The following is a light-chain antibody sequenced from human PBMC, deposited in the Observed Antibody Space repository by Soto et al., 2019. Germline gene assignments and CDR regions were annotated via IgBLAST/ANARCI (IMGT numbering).Light chain of an antibody. J-gene: IGKJ1*01. CDR1: QSVSSSY. CDR3: QQYKNWTRT. V-gene: IGKV3-15*01. Sequence: VLTQSPGTLSLSPGERATLSCRASQSVSSSYLAWYQQKPGQAPRLLIYGSSTSATGIPARFSGSGSGTEFILTISSLQSEDFAIYYCQQYKNWTRTFGQGTKVDIK. CDR2: GSS.